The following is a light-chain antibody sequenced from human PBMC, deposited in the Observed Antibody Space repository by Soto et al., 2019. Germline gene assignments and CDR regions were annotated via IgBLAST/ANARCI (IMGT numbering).Light chain of an antibody. CDR1: QGISSY. V-gene: IGKV1-8*01. J-gene: IGKJ1*01. Sequence: AIRMTQSPSSFSASTGDRVTITCRASQGISSYLAWYQQKPGKAPKLLIYDASSLESGVPSRFSGSGSGTEFTLSINSLQPQDFATYYCQQYHRYSWTFGQGTKVDIK. CDR3: QQYHRYSWT. CDR2: DAS.